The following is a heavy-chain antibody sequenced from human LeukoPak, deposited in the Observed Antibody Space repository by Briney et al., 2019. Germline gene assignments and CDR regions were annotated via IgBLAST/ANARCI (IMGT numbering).Heavy chain of an antibody. J-gene: IGHJ4*02. V-gene: IGHV1-46*01. CDR2: INPSGGST. Sequence: ASVKVSCKASGYTFTSYYMHWVRQAPGQGLEWMGIINPSGGSTSYAQKFQGRVTMTRDTSTSTVYMELSSLRSEDTAVYYCARDYPSGGVYGAQGDWGQGTLVTVSS. CDR3: ARDYPSGGVYGAQGD. CDR1: GYTFTSYY. D-gene: IGHD4-17*01.